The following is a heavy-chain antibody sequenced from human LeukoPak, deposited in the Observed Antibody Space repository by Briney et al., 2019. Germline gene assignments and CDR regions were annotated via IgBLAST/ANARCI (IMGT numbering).Heavy chain of an antibody. V-gene: IGHV4-59*01. J-gene: IGHJ3*02. CDR1: GGPISSYY. CDR2: IYYSGST. D-gene: IGHD6-25*01. CDR3: ARVAAPDAFDI. Sequence: SETLSLTCTVSGGPISSYYWSWIRQPPGKGLEWIGYIYYSGSTNYNPSLKSRVTISVDTSKNQFSLKLSSVTAADTAVYYCARVAAPDAFDIWGQGTMVTVSS.